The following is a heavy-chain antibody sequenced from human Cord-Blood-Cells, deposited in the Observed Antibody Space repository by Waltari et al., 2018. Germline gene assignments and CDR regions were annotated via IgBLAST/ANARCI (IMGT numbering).Heavy chain of an antibody. CDR3: ARKRTSCYFDY. Sequence: QVQLQQWGAGLLKPSETLSLTCAVYGGSFSGYYWSWIRQPPGKGLEWMGEINHSGSTNYNPSLKSRVTISVDTSKNQFSLKLSSVTAADTAVYYCARKRTSCYFDYWGQGTLVTVSS. D-gene: IGHD2-2*01. V-gene: IGHV4-34*01. J-gene: IGHJ4*02. CDR2: INHSGST. CDR1: GGSFSGYY.